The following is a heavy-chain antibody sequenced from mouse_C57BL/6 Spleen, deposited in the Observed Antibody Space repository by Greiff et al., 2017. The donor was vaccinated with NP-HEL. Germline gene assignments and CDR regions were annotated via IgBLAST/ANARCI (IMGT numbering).Heavy chain of an antibody. CDR2: ISYDGSN. CDR1: GYSITSGYY. Sequence: EVKLQESGPGLVKPSQSLSLTCSVTGYSITSGYYWNWIRQFPGNKLEWMGYISYDGSNNYNPSLKNRISITRDTSKNQFFLKLNSVTTEDTATYYCAPYYGSSTGFAYWGQGTLVTVSA. D-gene: IGHD1-1*01. V-gene: IGHV3-6*01. CDR3: APYYGSSTGFAY. J-gene: IGHJ3*01.